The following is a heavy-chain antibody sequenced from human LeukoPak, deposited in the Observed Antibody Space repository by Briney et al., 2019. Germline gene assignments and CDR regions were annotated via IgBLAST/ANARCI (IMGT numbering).Heavy chain of an antibody. CDR3: ARNNDYGDYLGAFDI. D-gene: IGHD4-17*01. V-gene: IGHV4-61*08. Sequence: SQTLSLTCTVSGGSVSSGDYYWSWIRQHPGKGLEWIGYIYYSGSTNYNPSLKSRVTISVDTSKNQFSLKLSSVTAADTAVYYCARNNDYGDYLGAFDIWGQGTMVTVSS. CDR1: GGSVSSGDYY. CDR2: IYYSGST. J-gene: IGHJ3*02.